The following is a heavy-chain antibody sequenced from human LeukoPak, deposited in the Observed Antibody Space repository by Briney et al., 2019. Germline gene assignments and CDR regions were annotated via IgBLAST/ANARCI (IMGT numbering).Heavy chain of an antibody. CDR2: IYYSGST. CDR1: GGSISSSSYY. Sequence: SETLSLTCTVSGGSISSSSYYWGWIRQPPGKGLEWIGSIYYSGSTYYNPSLKSRVTISVDTSKNQFSLKLSSVTAADTAVYYCARDRIQLWLPTFFDYWGQGTLVTVSS. CDR3: ARDRIQLWLPTFFDY. J-gene: IGHJ4*02. V-gene: IGHV4-39*07. D-gene: IGHD5-18*01.